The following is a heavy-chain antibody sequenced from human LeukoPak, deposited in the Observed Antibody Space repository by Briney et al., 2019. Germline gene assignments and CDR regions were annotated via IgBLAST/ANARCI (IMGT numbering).Heavy chain of an antibody. D-gene: IGHD3-22*01. Sequence: SETLSLTRTVSGGSISSSSYYWGWIRQPPGKGLEWIGSIYYSGSTHYNPSLKSRVTISVDTSKNQFSLKLSSVTAADTAVYYCAGSDSSGYYSPFDYWGQGTLVTVSS. J-gene: IGHJ4*02. V-gene: IGHV4-39*07. CDR2: IYYSGST. CDR1: GGSISSSSYY. CDR3: AGSDSSGYYSPFDY.